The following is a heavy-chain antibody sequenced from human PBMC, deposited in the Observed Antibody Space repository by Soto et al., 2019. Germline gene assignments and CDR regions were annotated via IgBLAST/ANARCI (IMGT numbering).Heavy chain of an antibody. CDR1: GGTFSSYA. J-gene: IGHJ6*02. Sequence: QVQLVQSGAEVKKPGSSVKVSCKASGGTFSSYAISWVRQVPGQGLEWMGGIIPIFGTANYAQKFQGRVTITADESTSTAYMELSSLRSEDTAVYYCAIRFLEWFPNAGYYYGMDVWGQGTTVTVSS. D-gene: IGHD3-3*01. V-gene: IGHV1-69*12. CDR2: IIPIFGTA. CDR3: AIRFLEWFPNAGYYYGMDV.